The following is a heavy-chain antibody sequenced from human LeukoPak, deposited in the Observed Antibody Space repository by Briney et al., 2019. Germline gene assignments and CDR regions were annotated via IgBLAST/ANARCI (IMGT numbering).Heavy chain of an antibody. V-gene: IGHV3-30-3*01. Sequence: GGSLRLSCAASGFTFSNYAMHWVRQAPGKGLEWVAVISYAGGNTYYADSAKGRFTISRDNSKNTLYLQMNSLRPEDTAVYYCARGKVASITGRSYYYYGMDVWGQGTTVTVSS. CDR2: ISYAGGNT. CDR1: GFTFSNYA. D-gene: IGHD3-10*01. J-gene: IGHJ6*02. CDR3: ARGKVASITGRSYYYYGMDV.